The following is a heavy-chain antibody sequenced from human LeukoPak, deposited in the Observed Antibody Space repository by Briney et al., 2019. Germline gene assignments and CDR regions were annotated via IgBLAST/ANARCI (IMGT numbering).Heavy chain of an antibody. V-gene: IGHV3-23*01. J-gene: IGHJ5*02. D-gene: IGHD3-10*01. Sequence: GGSLRLSCTASGFTFGDYAMSWVRQAPGKGLEWVSAISDGGGDTYYVDSVRGRFTISRDNSKNTLYLQMNSLRAEDTAVCYCAKDIRGSGNYGWFDPWGQGTLVTVSS. CDR3: AKDIRGSGNYGWFDP. CDR2: ISDGGGDT. CDR1: GFTFGDYA.